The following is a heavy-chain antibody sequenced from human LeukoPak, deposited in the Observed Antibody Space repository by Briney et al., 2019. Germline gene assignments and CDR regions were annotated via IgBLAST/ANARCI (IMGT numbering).Heavy chain of an antibody. CDR1: GFTFSNYW. CDR3: ARDWGAAGLWDY. J-gene: IGHJ4*02. V-gene: IGHV3-7*05. D-gene: IGHD6-13*01. CDR2: IKEDGSEK. Sequence: PGGSLRLSCATSGFTFSNYWMSWVRRAPGKGLEWVANIKEDGSEKNYVDSVKGRFTISRDNAKNSLYLQTNSLRAEDTAIYYCARDWGAAGLWDYWGQGTLVTVSS.